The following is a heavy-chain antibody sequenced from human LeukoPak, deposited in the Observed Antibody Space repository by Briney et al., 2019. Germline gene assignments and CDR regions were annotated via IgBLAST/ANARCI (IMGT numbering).Heavy chain of an antibody. CDR2: INPNSGGT. J-gene: IGHJ5*02. Sequence: ASVKVSCKASGYTFTCYYMHWVRQAPGQGLGWMGWINPNSGGTNYAQKFQGRVTMTRDTSISTAYMELSRLRSDDTAVYYCARETINYYDSSAGPNWFDPWGQGTLVTVSS. CDR1: GYTFTCYY. CDR3: ARETINYYDSSAGPNWFDP. D-gene: IGHD3-22*01. V-gene: IGHV1-2*02.